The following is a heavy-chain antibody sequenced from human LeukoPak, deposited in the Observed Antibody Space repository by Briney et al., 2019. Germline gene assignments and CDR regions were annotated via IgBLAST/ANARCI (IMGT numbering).Heavy chain of an antibody. D-gene: IGHD2-2*02. CDR3: ARECSSTTCYTRSFDP. Sequence: SETLSLTCIVSGYSISSGYYWGWVRQPPGKGLEWIGNLYHSGSTYYNPSLRSRATISGDTSKNQFSLSLSSVTAADTAVYYCARECSSTTCYTRSFDPWGQGTLVTVSS. J-gene: IGHJ5*02. CDR2: LYHSGST. CDR1: GYSISSGYY. V-gene: IGHV4-38-2*02.